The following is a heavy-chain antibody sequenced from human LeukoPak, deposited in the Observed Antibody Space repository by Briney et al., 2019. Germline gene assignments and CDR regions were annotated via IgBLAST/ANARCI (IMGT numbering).Heavy chain of an antibody. CDR2: IYYSGST. J-gene: IGHJ3*02. V-gene: IGHV4-59*01. D-gene: IGHD3-16*02. CDR1: GGSISSYY. Sequence: SETLSLTCTVSGGSISSYYWSWIRQPPGKGLEWIGYIYYSGSTNYNPSLKSRVTISVDTSKNQFSLKLSSVTAADTAVYYCASDRAYRYGDAFDIWGQGTMVTVSS. CDR3: ASDRAYRYGDAFDI.